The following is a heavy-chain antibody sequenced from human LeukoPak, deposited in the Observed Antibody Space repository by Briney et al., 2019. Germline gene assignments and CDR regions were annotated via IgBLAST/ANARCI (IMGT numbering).Heavy chain of an antibody. Sequence: SETLSLTCAVYGGSFSGYYWSWIRQPPGKGLEWIGGINHSGSTNYNPSLKSRVTISVDTSKNQFSLKLSSVTAADTAVYYCARESGYYDSSGYRRYYFDYWGQGTLVTVSS. CDR3: ARESGYYDSSGYRRYYFDY. CDR1: GGSFSGYY. J-gene: IGHJ4*02. CDR2: INHSGST. D-gene: IGHD3-22*01. V-gene: IGHV4-34*01.